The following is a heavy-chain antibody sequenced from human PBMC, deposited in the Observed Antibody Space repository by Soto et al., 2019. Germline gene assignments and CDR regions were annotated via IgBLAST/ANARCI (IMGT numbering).Heavy chain of an antibody. CDR3: ARLPVVVIALGYFDP. Sequence: SETLSLTCTVSGDSISSSYYWGWVRQPPGKGLECIGAVYYTGFTYNNPSLKSRLTISLDTSKNQFSLRLSSVTAADTAIYYCARLPVVVIALGYFDPWGPGTLVTVSS. V-gene: IGHV4-39*01. D-gene: IGHD2-21*01. J-gene: IGHJ5*02. CDR2: VYYTGFT. CDR1: GDSISSSYY.